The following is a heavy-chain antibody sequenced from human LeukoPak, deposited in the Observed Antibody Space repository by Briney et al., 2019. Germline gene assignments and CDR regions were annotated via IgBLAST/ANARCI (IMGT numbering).Heavy chain of an antibody. V-gene: IGHV1-69*06. CDR2: IILIFGTA. D-gene: IGHD3-22*01. CDR1: GGTFSSYA. Sequence: GASVKVSCKASGGTFSSYAISWVRQAPGQGLEWMGGIILIFGTANYAQKFQGRVTITADKSTSTAYMELSSLRSEDTAVYYCAREGTRYYYDSSGYYNWFDPWGQGTLVTVSS. CDR3: AREGTRYYYDSSGYYNWFDP. J-gene: IGHJ5*02.